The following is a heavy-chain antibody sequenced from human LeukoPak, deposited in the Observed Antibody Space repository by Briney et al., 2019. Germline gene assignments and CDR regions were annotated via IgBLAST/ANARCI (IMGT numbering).Heavy chain of an antibody. CDR2: INPSGGST. D-gene: IGHD3-3*01. CDR3: ARYYYDFWSGSWGLNAFDI. J-gene: IGHJ3*02. Sequence: GASVKVSCKASGYTFTSYGISWVRQAPGQGLEWMGIINPSGGSTSYAQKFQGRVTMTRDMSTSTVYMELSSLRSEDTAVYYCARYYYDFWSGSWGLNAFDIWGQGTMVTVSS. CDR1: GYTFTSYG. V-gene: IGHV1-46*01.